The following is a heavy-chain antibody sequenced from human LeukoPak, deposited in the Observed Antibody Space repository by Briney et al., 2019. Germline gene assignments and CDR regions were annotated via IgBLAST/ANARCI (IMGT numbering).Heavy chain of an antibody. V-gene: IGHV3-23*01. CDR2: ISGNSGNT. D-gene: IGHD6-25*01. J-gene: IGHJ4*02. Sequence: GGSLRLSCAASGFTFSSYAMSWVRQAPGMGLEWVSAISGNSGNTHYADSVKGRFTISRDNSKNTLYLQMNSLRAEDTAVYYCARVLEAASFDYWGQGILVTVSS. CDR3: ARVLEAASFDY. CDR1: GFTFSSYA.